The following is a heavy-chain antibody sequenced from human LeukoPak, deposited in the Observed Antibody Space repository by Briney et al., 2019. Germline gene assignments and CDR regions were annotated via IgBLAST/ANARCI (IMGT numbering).Heavy chain of an antibody. J-gene: IGHJ6*03. V-gene: IGHV4-39*01. CDR2: IYYSGST. Sequence: PSETLSLTCTVSGGSISSSSYYWGWIRQPPGKGLEWIGSIYYSGSTYYNPSLKSRVTISVDTSKNQFSLKLSSVTAADTAVYYCARGSRESYYMDVWGKGTTVTVSS. CDR3: ARGSRESYYMDV. CDR1: GGSISSSSYY.